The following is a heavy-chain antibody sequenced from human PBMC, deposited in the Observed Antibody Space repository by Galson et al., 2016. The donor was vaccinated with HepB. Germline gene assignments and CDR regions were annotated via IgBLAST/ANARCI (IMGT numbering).Heavy chain of an antibody. Sequence: SVKVSCKASGYTFADYDLNWVRQAAGQGLEWMGWMNPDSGDTGYAQKFQGRVTLTRNSSKGMAYMELSSLTPEDTAVYYCAKAPETQACDYWGQGTLVTVSS. V-gene: IGHV1-8*01. CDR2: MNPDSGDT. CDR1: GYTFADYD. CDR3: AKAPETQACDY. J-gene: IGHJ4*02.